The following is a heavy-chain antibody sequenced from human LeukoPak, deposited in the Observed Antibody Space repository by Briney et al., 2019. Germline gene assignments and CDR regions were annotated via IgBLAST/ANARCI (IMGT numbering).Heavy chain of an antibody. CDR1: GYSISSGYY. CDR3: ARAGRFWYNWFDP. J-gene: IGHJ5*02. Sequence: SETLSLTCTVSGYSISSGYYWGWLRQPPGKGLEWIGEINHHGSTNYNPSLKSRVTMSADTSKNQFSLKLSSVTAADTAVYYCARAGRFWYNWFDPWGQGTLVTVSS. D-gene: IGHD3-3*01. CDR2: INHHGST. V-gene: IGHV4-38-2*02.